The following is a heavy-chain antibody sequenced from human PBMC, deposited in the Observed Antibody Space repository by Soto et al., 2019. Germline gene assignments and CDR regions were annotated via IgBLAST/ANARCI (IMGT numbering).Heavy chain of an antibody. CDR1: GYTFTGYY. Sequence: QVQLVQSGTEVKRPGDSVKVSCKASGYTFTGYYVHWVRQAPGQGLEWMGWINPNSGDTYLAQRFQGRVTMNRDTSIGTAYMELRGLTSDDTAEYYCAKGRAIVAAGTRVYLYNAMDVWGQGTTVTVSS. CDR3: AKGRAIVAAGTRVYLYNAMDV. D-gene: IGHD1-26*01. J-gene: IGHJ6*02. V-gene: IGHV1-2*02. CDR2: INPNSGDT.